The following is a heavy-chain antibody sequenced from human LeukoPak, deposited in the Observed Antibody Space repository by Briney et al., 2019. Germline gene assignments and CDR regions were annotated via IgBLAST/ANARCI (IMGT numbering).Heavy chain of an antibody. D-gene: IGHD3-16*01. CDR1: GFTFNNYY. CDR3: ARVSYADGGYFDY. Sequence: GESLRVSCAASGFTFNNYYMNWVRQAPGKGLEWVSSISSSNNHIYYADSLKGRFTISRDNAKNSLYLQMNSLRAEDTAVYYCARVSYADGGYFDYWGQGTLVTVSS. J-gene: IGHJ4*02. CDR2: ISSSNNHI. V-gene: IGHV3-21*01.